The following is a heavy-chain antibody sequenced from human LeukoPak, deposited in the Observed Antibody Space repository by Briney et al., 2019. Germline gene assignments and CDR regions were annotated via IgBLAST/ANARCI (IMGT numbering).Heavy chain of an antibody. D-gene: IGHD3-16*01. V-gene: IGHV3-48*01. CDR1: GFTFTTYT. CDR3: ARGGGLDV. Sequence: GGSLRLSCAASGFTFTTYTMNWVRQAPGKGLEWVSYISSSSTAIYYADSVKGRFTISRDNAKNSLSLQMNSLRAEDTAVYFCARGGGLDVWGQGATVTVSS. CDR2: ISSSSTAI. J-gene: IGHJ6*02.